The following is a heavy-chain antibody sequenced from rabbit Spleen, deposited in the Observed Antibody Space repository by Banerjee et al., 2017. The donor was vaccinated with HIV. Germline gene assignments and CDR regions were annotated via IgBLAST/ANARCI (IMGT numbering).Heavy chain of an antibody. CDR3: ARDTGTSFSTYGMDL. CDR1: GVSFSSNYY. D-gene: IGHD7-1*01. Sequence: QSLEESGGDLVKPGASLTLTCTASGVSFSSNYYMCWVRQAPGKGLEWIACSYAGSSGSTYYASWAKGRFTISKTSSTTVTLQMTSLTAADTATYFCARDTGTSFSTYGMDLWGQGTLVTVS. CDR2: SYAGSSGST. V-gene: IGHV1S40*01. J-gene: IGHJ6*01.